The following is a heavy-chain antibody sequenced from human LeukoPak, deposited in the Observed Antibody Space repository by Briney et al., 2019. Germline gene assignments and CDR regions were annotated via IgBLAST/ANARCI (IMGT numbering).Heavy chain of an antibody. CDR1: GDSVSSNSVT. V-gene: IGHV6-1*01. CDR2: TYYRSTWYN. CDR3: ARRLTQYDCFDP. Sequence: SQTLSLTCAISGDSVSSNSVTWNWITQSPSRGLEWLGRTYYRSTWYNDYAVSVSGRIPVNPDTSKTQFSLHLNSVTPEDTAVYYCARRLTQYDCFDPWGQGTLVPVSS. D-gene: IGHD2-2*01. J-gene: IGHJ5*02.